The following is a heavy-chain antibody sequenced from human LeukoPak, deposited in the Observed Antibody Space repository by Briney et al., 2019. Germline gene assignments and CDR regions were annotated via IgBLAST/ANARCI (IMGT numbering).Heavy chain of an antibody. J-gene: IGHJ4*02. Sequence: PSETLSLTCTVSGGSISSYYWSWLRQPPGKGLEWLGYIYYSGSTNYNPSLKSRVTISVDTSKNQFSLKLSSVTAADTAVYYCARWAHYDILTGSKTVGYYFDYWGQGTLVTVSS. CDR3: ARWAHYDILTGSKTVGYYFDY. CDR2: IYYSGST. CDR1: GGSISSYY. V-gene: IGHV4-59*01. D-gene: IGHD3-9*01.